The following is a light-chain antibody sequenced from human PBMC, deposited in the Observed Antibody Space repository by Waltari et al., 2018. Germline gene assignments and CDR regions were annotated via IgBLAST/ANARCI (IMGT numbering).Light chain of an antibody. CDR1: YSTMGTNT. CDR2: SDN. J-gene: IGLJ2*01. V-gene: IGLV1-44*01. Sequence: SVLTQPPSASGTPGQTVTISCSGRYSTMGTNTVKWYQQLPGTAPKLLIYSDNQRPSGVPDRFSGSKSGTSASLAISGLQSEDEADYYCSTWDDYLSGVVFGEGTKLTVL. CDR3: STWDDYLSGVV.